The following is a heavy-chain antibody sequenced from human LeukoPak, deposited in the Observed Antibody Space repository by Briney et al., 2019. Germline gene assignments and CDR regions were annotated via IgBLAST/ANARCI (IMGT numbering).Heavy chain of an antibody. J-gene: IGHJ3*02. V-gene: IGHV4-30-2*01. CDR1: GGSISSGGYY. D-gene: IGHD6-6*01. Sequence: SETLSLTCTVSGGSISSGGYYWSWIRQPPGKGLEWIGYIYHSGSTYYNPSLKSRVTISVVRSKNQFSLKLSSVTAADTAVYYCARYYSSSSGDAFDIWGQGTMVTVSS. CDR3: ARYYSSSSGDAFDI. CDR2: IYHSGST.